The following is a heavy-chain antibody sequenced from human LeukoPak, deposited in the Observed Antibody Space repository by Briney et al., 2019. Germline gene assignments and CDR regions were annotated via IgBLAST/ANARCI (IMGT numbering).Heavy chain of an antibody. CDR3: AKDDFDWLRTRNWFDP. Sequence: GGSLRLSCVASGFTFRNYAMSWVRQAPGKGLEWVSTISASGASTGYADSVKGRFTISRDNSKNTLYLQMNSLRAEDTAVYYCAKDDFDWLRTRNWFDPWGQGTLVTVSS. CDR2: ISASGAST. D-gene: IGHD3-9*01. V-gene: IGHV3-23*01. J-gene: IGHJ5*02. CDR1: GFTFRNYA.